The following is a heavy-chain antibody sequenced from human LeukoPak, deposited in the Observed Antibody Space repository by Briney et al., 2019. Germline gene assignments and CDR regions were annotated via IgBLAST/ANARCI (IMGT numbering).Heavy chain of an antibody. Sequence: ASVKLSCKASGYTFTSYYMHWVRQAPGQGLEWRGIINPSGGSTSYSQKFQGRVTMTRDTSTSTVYMELSSLRSEDTAVYYCAFEGQVEATGSNRLDYWGQGTLVTVSS. J-gene: IGHJ4*02. V-gene: IGHV1-46*01. CDR1: GYTFTSYY. D-gene: IGHD1-26*01. CDR2: INPSGGST. CDR3: AFEGQVEATGSNRLDY.